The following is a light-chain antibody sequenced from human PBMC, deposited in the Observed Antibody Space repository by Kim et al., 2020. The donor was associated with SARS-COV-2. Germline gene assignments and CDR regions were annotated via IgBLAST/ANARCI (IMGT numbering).Light chain of an antibody. V-gene: IGLV3-21*04. CDR1: NIGSNS. J-gene: IGLJ2*01. CDR2: YES. CDR3: QVWDSSSDRLV. Sequence: ATREKARITCGGTNIGSNSGQWYQKKPGQAPVLVIYYESDRPSGNPERFSGSNSGNTATLTISRVEAGDEADYYCQVWDSSSDRLVFGGGTQLTVL.